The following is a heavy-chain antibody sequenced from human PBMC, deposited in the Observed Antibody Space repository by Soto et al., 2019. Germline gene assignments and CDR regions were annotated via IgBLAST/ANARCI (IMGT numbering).Heavy chain of an antibody. D-gene: IGHD3-3*01. Sequence: QVQLQQSGPGLVKPSQTLSLTCAISGDSVSSNSVAWNWIRQSPSRGLEWLGRTYYRSKWYSDYAITVKSRITINPDTSKNQFSLQLNSVTPEDTAVYFCARTRVYDSYNYYGMAVWGQGTTVTVSS. CDR1: GDSVSSNSVA. CDR2: TYYRSKWYS. V-gene: IGHV6-1*01. J-gene: IGHJ6*02. CDR3: ARTRVYDSYNYYGMAV.